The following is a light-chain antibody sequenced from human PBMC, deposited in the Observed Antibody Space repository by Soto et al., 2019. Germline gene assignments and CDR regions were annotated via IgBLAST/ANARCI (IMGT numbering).Light chain of an antibody. CDR2: KAS. CDR1: QSISSW. CDR3: QQYNSSQFT. Sequence: DIQMTQSPSTLSASVGDRVTITCRASQSISSWLAWYHQKPGKAPKLLIYKASSLESGVPSRFSGSGSGTEFTLTISSLQPDDLATYYCQQYNSSQFTFGPGTKVDIK. J-gene: IGKJ3*01. V-gene: IGKV1-5*03.